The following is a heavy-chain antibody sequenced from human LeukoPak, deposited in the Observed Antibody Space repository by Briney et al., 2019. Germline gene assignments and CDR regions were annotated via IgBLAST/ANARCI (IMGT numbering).Heavy chain of an antibody. J-gene: IGHJ3*02. D-gene: IGHD3-9*01. V-gene: IGHV4-34*01. CDR2: INHSGST. CDR1: GGSFSGYY. Sequence: TSETLSLTCAGYGGSFSGYYWSWIRQPPGKGLEWIGEINHSGSTNYNPSLKSRVTISVDTSKNQFSLKLSSVTAADTAVYYCAREIRYFDWLFQRHDAFDIWGQGTMVTVSS. CDR3: AREIRYFDWLFQRHDAFDI.